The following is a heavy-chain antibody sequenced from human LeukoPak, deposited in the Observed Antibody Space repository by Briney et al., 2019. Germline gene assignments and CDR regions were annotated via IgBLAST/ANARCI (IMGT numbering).Heavy chain of an antibody. CDR2: ISSSSSYI. CDR1: GFTFSSYS. CDR3: ARGGIAAAGTFDY. J-gene: IGHJ4*02. V-gene: IGHV3-21*01. D-gene: IGHD6-13*01. Sequence: GGSLRLSCAASGFTFSSYSMNWVRQAPGKGLEWVSAISSSSSYIYYADSVKGRFTISRDNAKNSLYLQMNSLRAEDTAVYYCARGGIAAAGTFDYWGQGTLVTVSS.